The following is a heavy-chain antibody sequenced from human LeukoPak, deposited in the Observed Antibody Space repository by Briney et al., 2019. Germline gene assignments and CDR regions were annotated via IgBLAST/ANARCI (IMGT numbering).Heavy chain of an antibody. CDR3: ARVQSYYDSSGYYDAFGI. J-gene: IGHJ3*02. CDR2: IYTSGST. D-gene: IGHD3-22*01. V-gene: IGHV4-4*07. Sequence: SETLSLTCTVSGGSISSYYWSCIRHPAGKGLEWIGRIYTSGSTNYNPSLKSRVTMSVDTSKNQLSLKLSSVTAADTAVYYCARVQSYYDSSGYYDAFGIWGQGTMVTVSS. CDR1: GGSISSYY.